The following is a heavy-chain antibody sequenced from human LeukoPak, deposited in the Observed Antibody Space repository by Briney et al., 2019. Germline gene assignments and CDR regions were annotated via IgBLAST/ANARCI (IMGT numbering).Heavy chain of an antibody. D-gene: IGHD3-10*01. CDR1: GGTFSSYA. Sequence: ASVKVSCKASGGTFSSYAISWVRQAPGQGLEWMGGIIPIFGTANYAQKVQGRVTITTDESTSTAYMELSSLRSEDTAVYYCAREVDYYGSGSYSSPFDYWGQGTLVTVSS. J-gene: IGHJ4*02. CDR2: IIPIFGTA. CDR3: AREVDYYGSGSYSSPFDY. V-gene: IGHV1-69*05.